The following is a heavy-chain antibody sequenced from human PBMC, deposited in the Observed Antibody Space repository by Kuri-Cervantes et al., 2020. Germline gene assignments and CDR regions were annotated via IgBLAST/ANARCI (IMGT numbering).Heavy chain of an antibody. V-gene: IGHV1-24*01. Sequence: ASVKVSCKVSGYTLTEFSMHWVRQAPGKGLEWMGGFDPEDGETIYAQKFQGRVTMTEDTSTDTAYMELSSLRSEDTAVYYCATITMVQGVIILFDYWGQGTLVTVSS. D-gene: IGHD3-10*01. CDR1: GYTLTEFS. CDR2: FDPEDGET. J-gene: IGHJ4*02. CDR3: ATITMVQGVIILFDY.